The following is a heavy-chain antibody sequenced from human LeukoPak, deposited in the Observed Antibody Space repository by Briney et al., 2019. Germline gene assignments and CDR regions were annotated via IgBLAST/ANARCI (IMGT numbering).Heavy chain of an antibody. J-gene: IGHJ4*02. CDR1: GFTFSSYS. D-gene: IGHD2-21*02. CDR2: ISSSSSTI. CDR3: ARDLIKGGDWELDY. Sequence: GGSLRLSCAASGFTFSSYSMNWVRQAPGKGLEWVSYISSSSSTIYYADSVKGRFTISRDNAKNSLYLQMNSLRAEDTAVYYCARDLIKGGDWELDYWGQGTLVTVSS. V-gene: IGHV3-48*01.